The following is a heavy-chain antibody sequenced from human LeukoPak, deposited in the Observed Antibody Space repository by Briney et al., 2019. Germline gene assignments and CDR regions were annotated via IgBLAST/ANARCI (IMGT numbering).Heavy chain of an antibody. J-gene: IGHJ6*03. V-gene: IGHV4-39*07. D-gene: IGHD3-22*01. CDR3: ARAYDSSGYRQGGYYYYMDV. CDR1: GASISSTNNF. CDR2: IYYSVST. Sequence: PSETLSLTCTVSGASISSTNNFWGWIRQTPGKGLEWIATIYYSVSTYYNPSLKSRLSISVDTSKNQFSLKLSSVTAADTAVYYCARAYDSSGYRQGGYYYYMDVWGKGTTVTVSS.